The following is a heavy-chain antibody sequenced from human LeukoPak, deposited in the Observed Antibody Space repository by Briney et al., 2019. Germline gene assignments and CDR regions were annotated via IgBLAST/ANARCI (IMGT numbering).Heavy chain of an antibody. D-gene: IGHD1-26*01. J-gene: IGHJ5*02. CDR1: GGSISSGDYY. V-gene: IGHV4-30-4*08. Sequence: PSQTLSLTCTVSGGSISSGDYYWSWIRQPPGKGLEWIGYIYYSGSTKYNPSLESRVTISVDTSKNQFSLKLKSVTAADTAVYYCARGVPQGWVHWFDPWGQGTLVTVSS. CDR2: IYYSGST. CDR3: ARGVPQGWVHWFDP.